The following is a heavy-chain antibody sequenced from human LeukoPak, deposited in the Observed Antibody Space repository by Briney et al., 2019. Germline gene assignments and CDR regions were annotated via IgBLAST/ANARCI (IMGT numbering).Heavy chain of an antibody. D-gene: IGHD1-26*01. CDR2: INPNSGGT. V-gene: IGHV1-2*02. CDR3: ARDLSGSYWGYY. J-gene: IGHJ4*02. Sequence: GASVKVSCKASGYTFTGYYMHCVRQAPGQGLEWMGWINPNSGGTNYAQKFQGRVTMTRDTSISTAYMELSRLRSDDTAVYYCARDLSGSYWGYYWGQGTLVTVSS. CDR1: GYTFTGYY.